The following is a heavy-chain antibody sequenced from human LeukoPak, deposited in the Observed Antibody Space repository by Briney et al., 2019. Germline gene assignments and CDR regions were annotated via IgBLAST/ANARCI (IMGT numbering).Heavy chain of an antibody. CDR2: ISSDSSYT. D-gene: IGHD6-13*01. CDR1: GFIFSDYY. CDR3: ARLHSTAAAGTYDY. J-gene: IGHJ4*02. V-gene: IGHV3-11*06. Sequence: GGSLRLSCAASGFIFSDYYMTWIRQAPGKGLDWISYISSDSSYTRYADSVKGRFTVPRDNAKNSLYLQMNSLRAEDTAVYYCARLHSTAAAGTYDYWGQGTLVTVSS.